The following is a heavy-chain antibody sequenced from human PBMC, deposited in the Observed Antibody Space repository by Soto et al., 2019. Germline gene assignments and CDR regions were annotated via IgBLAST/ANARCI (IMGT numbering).Heavy chain of an antibody. CDR3: ARDDGGHSGDY. V-gene: IGHV3-30*19. D-gene: IGHD2-15*01. CDR1: GFKFNIYG. J-gene: IGHJ4*01. CDR2: ISHDGSTE. Sequence: QVHVVESGGGVVQPGMSLRLSCATSGFKFNIYGIHWVRQTPGKGLEWVATISHDGSTEYHTDSVKGRFTISRDDSQSTVYLQMNRLRGEDTAVYYCARDDGGHSGDYWGHVALVTVSS.